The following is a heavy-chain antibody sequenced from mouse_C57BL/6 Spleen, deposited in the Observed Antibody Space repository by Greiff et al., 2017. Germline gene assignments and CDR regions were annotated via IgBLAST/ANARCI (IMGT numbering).Heavy chain of an antibody. D-gene: IGHD2-3*01. V-gene: IGHV3-6*01. J-gene: IGHJ3*01. CDR3: AREGDDGYYIAY. CDR2: ISYDGSN. Sequence: VQLKESGPGLVKPSQSLSLTCSVTGYSITSGYYWNWIRQFPGNKLEWMGYISYDGSNNYNPSLKNRISITRDTSKNQFFLKLNSVTTEDTATYYCAREGDDGYYIAYWGQGTLVTVSA. CDR1: GYSITSGYY.